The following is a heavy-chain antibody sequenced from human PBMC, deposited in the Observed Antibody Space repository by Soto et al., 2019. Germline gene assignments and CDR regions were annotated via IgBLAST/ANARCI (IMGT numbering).Heavy chain of an antibody. CDR2: IYYSGST. J-gene: IGHJ5*02. CDR1: GGSISSSSYY. CDR3: ASCPLLWFGSPENWFDP. V-gene: IGHV4-39*01. D-gene: IGHD3-10*01. Sequence: TLSLTCTASGGSISSSSYYWGWIRQPPGKGLEWIGSIYYSGSTYYNPSLKSRVTISVDTSKNQFSLKLSSVTAADTAVYYCASCPLLWFGSPENWFDPWGQGTLVTVSS.